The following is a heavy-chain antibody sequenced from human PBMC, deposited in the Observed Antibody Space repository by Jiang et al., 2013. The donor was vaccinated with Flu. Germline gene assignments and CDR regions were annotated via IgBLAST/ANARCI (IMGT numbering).Heavy chain of an antibody. D-gene: IGHD5-18*01. J-gene: IGHJ4*02. V-gene: IGHV5-10-1*04. CDR2: LILVTLIP. CDR3: ARGRGYSYGSEYYFDY. Sequence: ISWVRQMPGKGLEWMGGLILVTLIPTTARPSQGQRSPISADKSISTAYLQWSSLKASDTAMYYCARGRGYSYGSEYYFDYWGQGTLVTVSS.